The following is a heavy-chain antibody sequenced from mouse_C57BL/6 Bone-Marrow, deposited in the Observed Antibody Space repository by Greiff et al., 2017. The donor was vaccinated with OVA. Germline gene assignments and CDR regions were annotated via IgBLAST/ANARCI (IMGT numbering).Heavy chain of an antibody. V-gene: IGHV1-5*01. CDR2: IYPGNRDT. Sequence: VQLQQSGTVLARPGASVKMSCKTSGYTFTSYWMHWVKQRPGQGLEWIGAIYPGNRDTSYNQKFKGKAKLTAVTSASTAYMELSSLTNEDSAVYYCTRDITTVSDAMDYWGQGTSVPVSS. D-gene: IGHD1-1*01. CDR1: GYTFTSYW. CDR3: TRDITTVSDAMDY. J-gene: IGHJ4*01.